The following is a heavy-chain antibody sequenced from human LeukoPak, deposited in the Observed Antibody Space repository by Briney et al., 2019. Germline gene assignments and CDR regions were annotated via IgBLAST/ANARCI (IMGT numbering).Heavy chain of an antibody. J-gene: IGHJ1*01. CDR2: INHYGST. V-gene: IGHV4-34*01. CDR3: ARLPDYYSRHGAPG. Sequence: SETLSLTCTVSGGSISGPYWSWIRQPPGKGLEWIGEINHYGSTNYNPSLKSRITISVDTSKNQFSLKLSSVTAADTAVYYCARLPDYYSRHGAPGWGQGTLVTVSS. CDR1: GGSISGPY. D-gene: IGHD3-10*01.